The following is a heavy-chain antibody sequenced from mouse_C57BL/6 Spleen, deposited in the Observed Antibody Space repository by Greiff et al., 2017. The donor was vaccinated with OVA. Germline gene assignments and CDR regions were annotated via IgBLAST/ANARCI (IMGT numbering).Heavy chain of an antibody. CDR1: GYTFTSYW. CDR3: ARNYDDYYAMDY. CDR2: IHPNSGST. J-gene: IGHJ4*01. D-gene: IGHD2-4*01. Sequence: QVQLKQPGAELVKPGASVKLSCKASGYTFTSYWMHWVKQRPGQGLEWIGMIHPNSGSTNYNEKFKSKATLTVDKSSSTAYMQLSSLTSEDSAVYYCARNYDDYYAMDYWGQGTSVTVSS. V-gene: IGHV1-64*01.